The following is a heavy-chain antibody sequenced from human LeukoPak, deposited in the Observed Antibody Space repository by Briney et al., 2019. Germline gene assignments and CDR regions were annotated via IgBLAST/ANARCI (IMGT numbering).Heavy chain of an antibody. J-gene: IGHJ5*02. CDR1: GGFINTNDYY. CDR2: FGHGRNA. CDR3: GRHAPWRNFDL. V-gene: IGHV4-39*01. Sequence: PSETLSLTCTLSGGFINTNDYYWGWIRQPPGKGLEWIGSFGHGRNAFYNPSLQSRVTISVDASTNQFSLRLTSVTAADTAMYYCGRHAPWRNFDLWGQGTLVTVSS.